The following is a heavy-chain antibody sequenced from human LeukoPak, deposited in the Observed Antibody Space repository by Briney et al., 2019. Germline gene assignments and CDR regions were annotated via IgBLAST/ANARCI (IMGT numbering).Heavy chain of an antibody. CDR3: VVGGRESSLYRFDH. V-gene: IGHV3-23*01. CDR1: GFTFSSYA. Sequence: PGGSLRLSCAASGFTFSSYAMSWVRQAPGKGLEWVSAISGSGGSTYYADSVKGRFTISRDNSKNTLYLQMNSLKLEDTALYFCVVGGRESSLYRFDHWGQGTPVTVSS. CDR2: ISGSGGST. D-gene: IGHD3-16*02. J-gene: IGHJ4*02.